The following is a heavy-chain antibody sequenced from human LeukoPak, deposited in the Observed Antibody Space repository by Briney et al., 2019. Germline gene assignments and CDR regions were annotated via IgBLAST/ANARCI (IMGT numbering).Heavy chain of an antibody. J-gene: IGHJ6*02. Sequence: VGSLRLSCAASGFTFSNYAMHWVRQAPGKGLKEVSAFSLSGGSTYYADSVKGRFTISRDNSKNTLYLQMNSLRAEDTAVYYCAKEYEVTSVSYYYYYGMDVWGQGTTVTVSS. V-gene: IGHV3-23*01. CDR1: GFTFSNYA. D-gene: IGHD2-21*02. CDR2: FSLSGGST. CDR3: AKEYEVTSVSYYYYYGMDV.